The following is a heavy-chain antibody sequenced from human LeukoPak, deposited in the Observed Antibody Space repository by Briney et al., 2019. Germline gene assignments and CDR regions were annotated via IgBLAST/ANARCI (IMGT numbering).Heavy chain of an antibody. Sequence: GGSLRLSCAASGFTFSSYWMSWVRQAPGKGLEWVANIKQDGSEKYYVDSVKGRFTTSRDNAKNSLYLQMNSLRAEDTAVYYCARDQRLLWFGELMYYFDYWGQGTLVTVSS. CDR2: IKQDGSEK. V-gene: IGHV3-7*03. D-gene: IGHD3-10*01. CDR1: GFTFSSYW. CDR3: ARDQRLLWFGELMYYFDY. J-gene: IGHJ4*02.